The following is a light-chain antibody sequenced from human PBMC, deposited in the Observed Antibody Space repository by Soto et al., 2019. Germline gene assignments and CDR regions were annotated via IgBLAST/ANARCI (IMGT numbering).Light chain of an antibody. CDR2: DVS. V-gene: IGLV2-11*01. CDR1: SPDVGGYNS. J-gene: IGLJ1*01. Sequence: TQPRSASGSPGQSVSISCTGTSPDVGGYNSVSWYQQHPGKAPKLMIYDVSQRPSGVPDRFSGSKSGNTASLTISGLQPEDEADYFCCSYAGTYSYVFGTGTKVTVL. CDR3: CSYAGTYSYV.